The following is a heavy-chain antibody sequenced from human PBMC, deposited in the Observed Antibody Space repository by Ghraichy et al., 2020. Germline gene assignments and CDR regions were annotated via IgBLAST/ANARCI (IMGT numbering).Heavy chain of an antibody. CDR2: ITGSGDST. V-gene: IGHV3-23*01. CDR1: GFTFSNYA. J-gene: IGHJ6*02. Sequence: GESLNISCAASGFTFSNYAMTWVRQAPGKGLDWVSSITGSGDSTYYADSVKGRFTLSRDNSKSTLYLQMNSLRAEDTAVYYCAISPRSILVVPYGMDVWGQGTTVTVSS. D-gene: IGHD3-22*01. CDR3: AISPRSILVVPYGMDV.